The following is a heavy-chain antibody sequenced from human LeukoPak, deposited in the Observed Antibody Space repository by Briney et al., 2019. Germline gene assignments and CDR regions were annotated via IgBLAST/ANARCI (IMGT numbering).Heavy chain of an antibody. Sequence: GGSLRLSCAASGFTFDDYAMHWVRQAPGKGLEWVSGISWNSGSIGYADSMKGRFTISRDNAKNSLYLQMNSLRAEDTALYYCAKGPRSGKLLSSVYYFDYWGQGTLVTVSS. CDR3: AKGPRSGKLLSSVYYFDY. V-gene: IGHV3-9*01. D-gene: IGHD3-3*01. J-gene: IGHJ4*02. CDR2: ISWNSGSI. CDR1: GFTFDDYA.